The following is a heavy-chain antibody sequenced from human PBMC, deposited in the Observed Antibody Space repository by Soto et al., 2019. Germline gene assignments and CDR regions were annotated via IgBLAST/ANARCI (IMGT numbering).Heavy chain of an antibody. Sequence: QVQLVESGGGVVQPGRSPRLSCAASGFTFSSYGMHWVRQAPGKGLEWVAVISYDGSNKYYADSVKGRFTISRDNSKNTLYLQMNSLRAEDTAVYYCAKDVGVVVPALGSAGTDYWGQGTLVTVSS. CDR2: ISYDGSNK. CDR3: AKDVGVVVPALGSAGTDY. V-gene: IGHV3-30*18. CDR1: GFTFSSYG. D-gene: IGHD2-2*01. J-gene: IGHJ4*02.